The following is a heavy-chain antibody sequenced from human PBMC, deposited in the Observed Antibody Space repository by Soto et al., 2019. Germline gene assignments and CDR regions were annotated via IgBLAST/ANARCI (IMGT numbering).Heavy chain of an antibody. V-gene: IGHV4-59*08. CDR1: GGSISSYY. CDR2: ILYTGST. Sequence: PSETLSLTCTVSGGSISSYYWSWIRQPPGKGLEWIGYILYTGSTNYNPSLKSRVLISVDTSKNQFSLKLRSVTAADTAVYYCARQDGYYYYIDVWGKGTTVTVSS. J-gene: IGHJ6*03. CDR3: ARQDGYYYYIDV.